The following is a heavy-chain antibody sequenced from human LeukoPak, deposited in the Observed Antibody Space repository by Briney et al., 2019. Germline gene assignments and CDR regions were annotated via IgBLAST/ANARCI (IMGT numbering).Heavy chain of an antibody. Sequence: WGSLRLSCAASGFTLSSNYMSWVRPAPGEGVEWVSVIYSGGSTYYADSVKGRFTISRDNSKNTLYLQMNSLRAEDTAVYYCARDYYDSSGAGSLWGQGTLVTVSS. D-gene: IGHD3-22*01. CDR2: IYSGGST. CDR3: ARDYYDSSGAGSL. CDR1: GFTLSSNY. V-gene: IGHV3-66*02. J-gene: IGHJ4*02.